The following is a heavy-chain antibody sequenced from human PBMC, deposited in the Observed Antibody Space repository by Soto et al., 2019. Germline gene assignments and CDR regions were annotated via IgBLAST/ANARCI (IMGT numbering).Heavy chain of an antibody. J-gene: IGHJ3*02. V-gene: IGHV4-31*03. CDR1: GGSISSGGYY. Sequence: ASETLSLTCTVSGGSISSGGYYWSWIRQHPGKGLEWIGYIYYSGSTYYNPSLKSRVTISVDTSKNQFSLELSSVTAADTAVYYCASQSGHGDAFDIWGQGTMVTVSS. D-gene: IGHD5-12*01. CDR3: ASQSGHGDAFDI. CDR2: IYYSGST.